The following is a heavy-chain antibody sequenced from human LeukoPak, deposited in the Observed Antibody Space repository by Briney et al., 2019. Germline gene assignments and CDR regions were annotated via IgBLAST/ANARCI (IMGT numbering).Heavy chain of an antibody. D-gene: IGHD2-2*01. CDR1: GFNFKNYW. V-gene: IGHV3-7*01. Sequence: GGSLRLSCAASGFNFKNYWMTWVRQAPGRGLEWVAKIRQHGSEKDYVDSVKGRFTISRDNAKNSLCLQMNSLRADDTAVYYCAAYQSLGFWGQGTLVTVSS. CDR3: AAYQSLGF. CDR2: IRQHGSEK. J-gene: IGHJ4*02.